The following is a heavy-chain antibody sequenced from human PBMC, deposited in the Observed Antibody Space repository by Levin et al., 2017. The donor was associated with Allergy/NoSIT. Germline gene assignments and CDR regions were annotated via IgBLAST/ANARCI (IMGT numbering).Heavy chain of an antibody. V-gene: IGHV1-69*01. CDR2: IIPIFGTA. Sequence: SGESLKISCKASGGTFSSYAISWVRQAPGQGLEWMGGIIPIFGTANYAQKFQGRVTITADESTSTAYMELSSLRSEDTAVYYCARGFRDGYNSPPYGCWGQGTLVTVSS. D-gene: IGHD5-24*01. CDR1: GGTFSSYA. CDR3: ARGFRDGYNSPPYGC. J-gene: IGHJ4*02.